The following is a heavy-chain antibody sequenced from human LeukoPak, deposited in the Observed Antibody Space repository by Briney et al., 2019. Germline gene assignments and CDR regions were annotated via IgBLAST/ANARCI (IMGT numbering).Heavy chain of an antibody. CDR3: ARSVVVTAGAHFDY. CDR1: GYTFTGYY. Sequence: ASVKVSCKASGYTFTGYYMHWVRQAPGQGLEWMGWINPNSGGTNYAQKFQGRVTMTRDTSISTAYMELSRLRSDDTAVYYCARSVVVTAGAHFDYWGQGTLVTVSS. D-gene: IGHD2-21*02. CDR2: INPNSGGT. V-gene: IGHV1-2*02. J-gene: IGHJ4*02.